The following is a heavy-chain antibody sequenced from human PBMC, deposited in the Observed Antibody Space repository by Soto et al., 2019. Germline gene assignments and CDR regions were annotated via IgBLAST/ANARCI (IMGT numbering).Heavy chain of an antibody. D-gene: IGHD3-16*01. CDR3: ARQPRGPGYGERGLYFDY. CDR1: GGSTNSRSDY. CDR2: VYYSGST. V-gene: IGHV4-39*01. J-gene: IGHJ4*02. Sequence: PSETLSLTCTVSGGSTNSRSDYWGWIRQPPGKGLEWIGSVYYSGSTHDNPSLQSRVTISVDTSRNQCSLNLISVTAADTAVYFWARQPRGPGYGERGLYFDYWGQGTLVTVSS.